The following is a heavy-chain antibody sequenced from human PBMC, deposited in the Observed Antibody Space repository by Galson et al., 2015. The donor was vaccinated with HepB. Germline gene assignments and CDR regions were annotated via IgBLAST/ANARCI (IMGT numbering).Heavy chain of an antibody. CDR2: VNQDGSEK. Sequence: SLRLSCAASGFTFTTYWMAWVRQAPGKGLEWVANVNQDGSEKDYVDSVKGRFTISRDNAENSVYLEMNSLRAEDTAVYYCARREGRGTPFDYWGQGALVIVSS. D-gene: IGHD5-24*01. J-gene: IGHJ4*02. CDR3: ARREGRGTPFDY. CDR1: GFTFTTYW. V-gene: IGHV3-7*01.